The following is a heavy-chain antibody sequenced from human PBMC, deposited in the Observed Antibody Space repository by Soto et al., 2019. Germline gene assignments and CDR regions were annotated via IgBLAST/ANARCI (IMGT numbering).Heavy chain of an antibody. V-gene: IGHV6-1*01. CDR1: GDSISTNNVA. D-gene: IGHD5-18*01. Sequence: QVRLQQSGPGLVKPSQTLSLTCAISGDSISTNNVAWNWIRQSPSGGLEWLGRTGYTSKWYNDYAVSVRSRITINPDTSKNQFSLQLNSVTLDDTAVYYCARGKYSAFDYWGQGTLVTVSS. CDR2: TGYTSKWYN. CDR3: ARGKYSAFDY. J-gene: IGHJ4*02.